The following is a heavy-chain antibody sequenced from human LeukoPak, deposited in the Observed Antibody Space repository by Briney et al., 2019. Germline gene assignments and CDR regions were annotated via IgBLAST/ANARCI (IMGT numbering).Heavy chain of an antibody. CDR2: IYTSGST. CDR1: GGSISSNY. J-gene: IGHJ4*02. CDR3: ARGWITMVRGVIFSTFDY. Sequence: PSETLSLTCTVSGGSISSNYWSWIRQPAGKGVEWIGRIYTSGSTNYNPSLKSRVTISVDTSKNQFSLKLSSVTAADTAVYYCARGWITMVRGVIFSTFDYWGQGTLVTVSS. D-gene: IGHD3-10*01. V-gene: IGHV4-4*07.